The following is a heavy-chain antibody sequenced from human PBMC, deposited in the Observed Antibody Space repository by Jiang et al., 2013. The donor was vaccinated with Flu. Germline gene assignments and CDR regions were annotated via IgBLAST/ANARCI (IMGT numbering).Heavy chain of an antibody. Sequence: SGPGLVKPSETLSLTCTVSGGSISTSSYYWGWIRQPPGKGLEWIGSIYYSGSTYYNPSLKSRVTISVDTSKSQFSLKLNSVTAADTAVYYCARQVASGSYPNKYYFDYWGQGTLVTVSS. CDR1: GGSISTSSYY. D-gene: IGHD1-26*01. J-gene: IGHJ4*02. CDR2: IYYSGST. CDR3: ARQVASGSYPNKYYFDY. V-gene: IGHV4-39*07.